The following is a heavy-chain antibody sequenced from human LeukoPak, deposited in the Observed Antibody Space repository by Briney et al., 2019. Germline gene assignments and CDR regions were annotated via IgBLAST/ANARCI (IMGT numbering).Heavy chain of an antibody. CDR2: MSYDGIHK. CDR3: AKETGSAVGSTDFDY. V-gene: IGHV3-30-3*01. J-gene: IGHJ4*02. Sequence: GGSLRLSCAASGFTFSSYAMHWVRQAPGKGQEWVAVMSYDGIHKYYADSVKGRFTISRDNSKNTLYLQMNSLRAEDTAVYYCAKETGSAVGSTDFDYWGQGTLVTVSS. CDR1: GFTFSSYA. D-gene: IGHD4-17*01.